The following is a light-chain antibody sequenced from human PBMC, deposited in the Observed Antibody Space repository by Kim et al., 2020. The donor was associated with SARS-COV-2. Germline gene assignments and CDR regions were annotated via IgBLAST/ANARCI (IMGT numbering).Light chain of an antibody. CDR2: GAS. J-gene: IGKJ2*01. V-gene: IGKV3-20*01. CDR3: QQYGNMYT. Sequence: LSCSPGERATLSCRASQSVSSYLAWYQQKPGQAPRLLIYGASSRATGIPDRFSGSGSGTDFTLTISRLEPEDLAVYYCQQYGNMYTFGQGTKLEIK. CDR1: QSVSSY.